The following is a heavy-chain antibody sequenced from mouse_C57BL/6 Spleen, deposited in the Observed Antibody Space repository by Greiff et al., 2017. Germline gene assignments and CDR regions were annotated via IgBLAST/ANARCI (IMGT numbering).Heavy chain of an antibody. D-gene: IGHD2-1*01. Sequence: QVQLQQSGAELVRPGASVKLSCKASGYTFTAYEMHWVKQTPVHGLEWIGAIDPETGGTDYNQKFKGKAILTVDKSSSTAYMERRSLTSEDSADYYCRNYGNPAWFAYWGQVTLVTVSA. J-gene: IGHJ3*01. CDR1: GYTFTAYE. CDR2: IDPETGGT. V-gene: IGHV1-15*01. CDR3: RNYGNPAWFAY.